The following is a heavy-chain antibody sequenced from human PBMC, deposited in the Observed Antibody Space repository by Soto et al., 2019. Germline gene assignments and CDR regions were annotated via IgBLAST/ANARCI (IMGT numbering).Heavy chain of an antibody. V-gene: IGHV4-39*01. D-gene: IGHD3-3*01. Sequence: SETLSFTCTVSGGSISSSSYYWGWIRQPPGKGLEWIGSIYYSGSTYYNPSLKSRVTISVDTSKNQFSLKLSSVTAADTAVYYCARLYYDFWSGYSLDYYYYYMDVWGKGTTVTVSS. J-gene: IGHJ6*03. CDR2: IYYSGST. CDR1: GGSISSSSYY. CDR3: ARLYYDFWSGYSLDYYYYYMDV.